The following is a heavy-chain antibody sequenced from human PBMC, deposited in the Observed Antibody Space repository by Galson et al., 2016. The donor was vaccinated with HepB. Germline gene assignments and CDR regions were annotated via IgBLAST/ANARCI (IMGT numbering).Heavy chain of an antibody. V-gene: IGHV3-48*02. CDR2: IRGGNTNT. CDR1: GFTFSTYS. D-gene: IGHD3-9*01. J-gene: IGHJ4*02. CDR3: ARDHDWAFDY. Sequence: SLRLSCAASGFTFSTYSMNWVRQAPGKGLEWIACIRGGNTNTDYAVSVKGRFTISRDDATNSLFLQMNSLRDEDTAIYYCARDHDWAFDYWGQGTLVSVSS.